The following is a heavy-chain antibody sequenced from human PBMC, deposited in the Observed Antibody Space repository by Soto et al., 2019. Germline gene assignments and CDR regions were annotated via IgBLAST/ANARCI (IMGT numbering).Heavy chain of an antibody. J-gene: IGHJ4*02. CDR2: INPITGGT. V-gene: IGHV1-2*02. Sequence: ASVEVSCKASGYTFTAYYIHWVRQAPGQGLEWMGWINPITGGTNYAPNFQGRVTMTRDTSISTAYMELSSLRSDDTALYYCARNYYDSSDRDYLDYWGQGTLV. D-gene: IGHD3-22*01. CDR1: GYTFTAYY. CDR3: ARNYYDSSDRDYLDY.